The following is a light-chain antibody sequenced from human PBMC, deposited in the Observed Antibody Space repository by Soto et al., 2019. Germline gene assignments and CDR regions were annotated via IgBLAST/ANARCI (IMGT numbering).Light chain of an antibody. CDR1: QSVTNKY. V-gene: IGKV3-20*01. Sequence: EVVLTQSPGTLSLSPGERATLSCRASQSVTNKYLAWYQQKPGQAPRLLIFGSSDRATGIPDRFSGSGSGTDFTLTISRLEPGDFAVYYCQQDGSSPPYTFGQGTKMEI. CDR2: GSS. J-gene: IGKJ2*01. CDR3: QQDGSSPPYT.